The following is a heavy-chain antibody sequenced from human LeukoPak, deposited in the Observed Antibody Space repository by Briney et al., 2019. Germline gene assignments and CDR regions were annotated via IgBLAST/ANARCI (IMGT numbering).Heavy chain of an antibody. D-gene: IGHD3-10*01. J-gene: IGHJ3*02. V-gene: IGHV4-34*01. Sequence: PSETLSLTCAVYGGSFSGYYWNWIRQAPGKGLEWIGEINHSGSTRYNPSLKSRLTMSVDTSRNQFSLKLSSVTAADTAVYYCARAAGVRGVMIGAFDIWGQGTMVTVSS. CDR1: GGSFSGYY. CDR2: INHSGST. CDR3: ARAAGVRGVMIGAFDI.